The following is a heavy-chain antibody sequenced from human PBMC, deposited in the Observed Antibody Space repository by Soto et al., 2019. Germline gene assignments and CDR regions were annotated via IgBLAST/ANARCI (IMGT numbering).Heavy chain of an antibody. Sequence: PSETLSLTCTVSGGSISSYYLSWIRQPPGKGLEWIGYIYYSGSTNYNPSLKSRVTISVDTSKNQFSLKLSSVTAADTAVYYCATSTTVTLIWNYWGQGTLVTVSS. V-gene: IGHV4-59*12. CDR1: GGSISSYY. J-gene: IGHJ4*02. D-gene: IGHD4-17*01. CDR2: IYYSGST. CDR3: ATSTTVTLIWNY.